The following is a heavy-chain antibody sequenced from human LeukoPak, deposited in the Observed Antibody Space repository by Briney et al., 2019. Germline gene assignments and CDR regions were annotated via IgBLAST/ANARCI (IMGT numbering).Heavy chain of an antibody. CDR1: GFTFDDYA. CDR3: ARHGDYRFDY. J-gene: IGHJ4*02. CDR2: ISWNSGSI. V-gene: IGHV3-9*01. D-gene: IGHD4-17*01. Sequence: GRSLRLSCAASGFTFDDYAMHWVRQAPGKGLEWVSGISWNSGSIGYADSVKGRFTISRDNAKNSLYLQMNSLRAEDTAVYYCARHGDYRFDYWGQGTLVTVSS.